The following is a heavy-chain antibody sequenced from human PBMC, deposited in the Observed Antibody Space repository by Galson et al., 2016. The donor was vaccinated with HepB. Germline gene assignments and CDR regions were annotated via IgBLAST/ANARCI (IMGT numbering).Heavy chain of an antibody. Sequence: QSGAEVKKPGESLKISCQGSGYNFIKYWIGWVRQMPGEGLEWMGVIYPQDSDTRHGPSLQGQVTISADKSISTAYLQWTSLQASDTGIYFCVRRLAAAAGGRGDLWGQGTLVTVSS. CDR3: VRRLAAAAGGRGDL. V-gene: IGHV5-51*01. CDR2: IYPQDSDT. J-gene: IGHJ5*02. D-gene: IGHD6-13*01. CDR1: GYNFIKYW.